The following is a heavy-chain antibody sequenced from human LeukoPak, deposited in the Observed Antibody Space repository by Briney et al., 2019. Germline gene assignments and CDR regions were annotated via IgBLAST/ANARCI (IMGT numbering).Heavy chain of an antibody. Sequence: GSLRLSCAASGFTFSSYAMHWVRQAPGKGLEWVAVISYDGSNKYYADSVKGRFTISRDNSKNTLYLQMNSLRAEDTAVYYCARDNCGSTSCYHGYWGQGTLVTVSS. CDR1: GFTFSSYA. V-gene: IGHV3-30*04. J-gene: IGHJ4*02. D-gene: IGHD2-2*01. CDR3: ARDNCGSTSCYHGY. CDR2: ISYDGSNK.